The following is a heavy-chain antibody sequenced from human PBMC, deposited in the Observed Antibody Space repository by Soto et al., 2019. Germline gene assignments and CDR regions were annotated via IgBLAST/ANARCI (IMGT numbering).Heavy chain of an antibody. Sequence: QVQLVESGGGLVKPGGSLRLSCAASGFTFSDYYMSWIRQAPGKGLEWVSYISSSGSTIYYADSVKGRFTISRDNAKNSLYLQMNSLRAEDTAVYYCARVLPPKNYDFWRDYYYYMDVWGKGTTVTVSS. CDR1: GFTFSDYY. V-gene: IGHV3-11*01. D-gene: IGHD3-3*01. CDR2: ISSSGSTI. J-gene: IGHJ6*03. CDR3: ARVLPPKNYDFWRDYYYYMDV.